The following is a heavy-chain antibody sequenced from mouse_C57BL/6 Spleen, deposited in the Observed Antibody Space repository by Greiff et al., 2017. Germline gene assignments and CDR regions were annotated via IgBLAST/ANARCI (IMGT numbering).Heavy chain of an antibody. Sequence: QVQLQQSGAELMKPGASVKLSCKATGYTFTGYWIEWVKQRPGHGLEWIGEILPGSGSTNYNEKFKGKATFTADTSSNTAYMQLSSLTTDDSAIYYCLAYYSNYGGAYWGQGTLVTVSA. CDR1: GYTFTGYW. V-gene: IGHV1-9*01. J-gene: IGHJ3*01. D-gene: IGHD2-5*01. CDR3: LAYYSNYGGAY. CDR2: ILPGSGST.